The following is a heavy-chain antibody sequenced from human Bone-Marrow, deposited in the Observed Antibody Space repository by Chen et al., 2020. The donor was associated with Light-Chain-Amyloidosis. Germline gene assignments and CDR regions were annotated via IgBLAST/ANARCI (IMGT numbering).Heavy chain of an antibody. V-gene: IGHV3-21*02. CDR2: ISSSSSYI. CDR3: ARDLGYCSSTSCYGDAFDI. J-gene: IGHJ3*02. CDR1: GFTFSSYS. Sequence: EEQLVDSGGALVQPGGSLRLSGAASGFTFSSYSMNWVRQAQGKGLEWVSSISSSSSYIYYADSVKGRFTISRDNAKNSLYLQMNSLRAEDTAVYYCARDLGYCSSTSCYGDAFDIWGQGTMVTVSS. D-gene: IGHD2-2*01.